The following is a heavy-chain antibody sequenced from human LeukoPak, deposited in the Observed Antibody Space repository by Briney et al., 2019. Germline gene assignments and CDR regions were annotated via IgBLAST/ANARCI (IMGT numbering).Heavy chain of an antibody. J-gene: IGHJ6*02. Sequence: GGSLRLSCAASGFTFSSYAMSWVRQAPGKGREWGSAISGSGGSTYYADSVKGRFTISRDNSKNTLYLQMNSLRAEDTAVYYCAKAHSPYCSSTSCYSASYYYYYGMDVWGQGTTVTVSS. D-gene: IGHD2-2*01. CDR1: GFTFSSYA. CDR2: ISGSGGST. V-gene: IGHV3-23*01. CDR3: AKAHSPYCSSTSCYSASYYYYYGMDV.